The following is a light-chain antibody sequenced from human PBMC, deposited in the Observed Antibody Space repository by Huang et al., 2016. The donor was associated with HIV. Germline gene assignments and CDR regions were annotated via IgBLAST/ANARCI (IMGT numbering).Light chain of an antibody. Sequence: DIQMTQSPSSLSASVRNRVTITCRASQAIAKSLAWYQQKPGKAPKLLLYAASRLESGVPSMFSGSGSGTDYTLTISSLQPEDFATYYCQQYHSTPYTFGQGTKLEIK. CDR1: QAIAKS. CDR3: QQYHSTPYT. V-gene: IGKV1-NL1*01. CDR2: AAS. J-gene: IGKJ2*01.